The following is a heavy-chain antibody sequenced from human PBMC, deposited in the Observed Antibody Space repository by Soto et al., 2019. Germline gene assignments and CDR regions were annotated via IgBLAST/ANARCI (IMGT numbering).Heavy chain of an antibody. Sequence: ETLSLTCAVYGGSFSGYYWMHWVRQAPGKGLELVSRINSDGSSTNYADSVRGRFTISRDNAENTLYLEINNLRAEDTAVYYCARDYYTRLGHCSGGGCPLDYWGQGTLVTVSS. CDR1: GGSFSGYYW. J-gene: IGHJ4*02. V-gene: IGHV3-74*01. D-gene: IGHD2-15*01. CDR3: ARDYYTRLGHCSGGGCPLDY. CDR2: INSDGSST.